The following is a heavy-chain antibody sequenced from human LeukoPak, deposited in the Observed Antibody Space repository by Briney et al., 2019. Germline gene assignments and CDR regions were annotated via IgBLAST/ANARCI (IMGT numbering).Heavy chain of an antibody. CDR2: IKQDGSEK. D-gene: IGHD3-3*01. CDR1: GFTFSSYR. J-gene: IGHJ4*02. V-gene: IGHV3-7*04. Sequence: GGSLRLSCAASGFTFSSYRMSWVRQAPGKGLEWVANIKQDGSEKYYVDSVKGRFTISRDNAKNSLYLQMNSLRAEDTAVYYCARGSRFLEWLSNPFHYWGQGTLVTVSS. CDR3: ARGSRFLEWLSNPFHY.